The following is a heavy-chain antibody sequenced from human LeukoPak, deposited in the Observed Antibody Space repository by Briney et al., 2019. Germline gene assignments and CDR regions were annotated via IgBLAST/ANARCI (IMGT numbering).Heavy chain of an antibody. D-gene: IGHD3-9*01. Sequence: PSETLSLTCTVSGGSISSSSYYWGWLRQPPGKGLEWIGSIYYSGSTYYNPSLKSRVTISVDTSKNQFSLKLSSVTAADTAVYYCARLQLRYFDWLLSPEYFQHWGRGTLVTVSS. CDR2: IYYSGST. CDR3: ARLQLRYFDWLLSPEYFQH. J-gene: IGHJ1*01. CDR1: GGSISSSSYY. V-gene: IGHV4-39*01.